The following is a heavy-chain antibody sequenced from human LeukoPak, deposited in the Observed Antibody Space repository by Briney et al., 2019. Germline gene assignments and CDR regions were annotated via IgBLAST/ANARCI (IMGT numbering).Heavy chain of an antibody. Sequence: PGGSLRLSCAASGFTFSSYGMHWVREAPGKGLEWVAVIWYDGSNKYYADSVKGRFTISRDNSKNTLYLQMNSPRAEDTAVYYCSGSCQKYYYYYGMDVWGQGTTVTVSS. D-gene: IGHD2-15*01. J-gene: IGHJ6*02. CDR1: GFTFSSYG. CDR2: IWYDGSNK. V-gene: IGHV3-33*01. CDR3: SGSCQKYYYYYGMDV.